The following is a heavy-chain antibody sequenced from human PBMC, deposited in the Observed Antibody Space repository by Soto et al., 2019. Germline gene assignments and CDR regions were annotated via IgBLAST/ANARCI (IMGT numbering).Heavy chain of an antibody. V-gene: IGHV6-1*01. CDR1: GDSVSSNSAA. CDR3: ARAPTGRDIVVVPAAPRAFDI. Sequence: TLSLTCAISGDSVSSNSAAWNWIKQSPSRGLEWLGRTYYRSKWYNDYAVSVKSRITINPDTSKNQFSLQLNSVTPEDTAVYYCARAPTGRDIVVVPAAPRAFDIWGQGTMVTVSS. CDR2: TYYRSKWYN. J-gene: IGHJ3*02. D-gene: IGHD2-2*01.